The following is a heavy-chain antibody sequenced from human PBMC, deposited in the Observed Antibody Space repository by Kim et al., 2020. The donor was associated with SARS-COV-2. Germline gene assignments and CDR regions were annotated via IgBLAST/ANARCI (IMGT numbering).Heavy chain of an antibody. CDR2: IDPSDSYT. CDR3: ATDEGIAVAGNLVGY. CDR1: GYSFTSYW. Sequence: GESLKISCKGSGYSFTSYWISWVRQMPGKGLEWMGRIDPSDSYTNYSPSFQGHVTISADKSISTAYLQWSSLKASDTAMYYCATDEGIAVAGNLVGYWGQGTLVTVSS. V-gene: IGHV5-10-1*01. J-gene: IGHJ4*02. D-gene: IGHD6-19*01.